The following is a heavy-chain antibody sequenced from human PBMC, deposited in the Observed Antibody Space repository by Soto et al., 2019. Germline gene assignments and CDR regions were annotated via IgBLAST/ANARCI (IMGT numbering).Heavy chain of an antibody. V-gene: IGHV3-30*18. CDR1: GLTFRSFG. CDR3: AKDVGQQLVLNYGMDV. Sequence: QVQLVESGGGVIQPGTSLSLSCGSSGLTFRSFGMYWVRQAPRKGREWVAVVSYDGNHKYYADSVKGRFTVSRDNAKNMLYLQMNSLRGEDTAVYYCAKDVGQQLVLNYGMDVWGQGTTVTVSS. J-gene: IGHJ6*02. D-gene: IGHD6-13*01. CDR2: VSYDGNHK.